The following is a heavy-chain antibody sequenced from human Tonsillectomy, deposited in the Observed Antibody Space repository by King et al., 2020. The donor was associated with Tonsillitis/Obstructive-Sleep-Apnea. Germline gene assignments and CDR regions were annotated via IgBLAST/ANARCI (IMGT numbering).Heavy chain of an antibody. J-gene: IGHJ6*03. CDR2: ISGSAAGT. V-gene: IGHV3-23*04. Sequence: VQLVESGGGLVQPGGSLRLTCAASGFSFSSYAMSWVRQAPGKGLEWVSAISGSAAGTYYEDSVKGRFTISRDNSKKTLYLQMNSLRAEATAVYYCAKSSNIVVVPASYYYYMDVWGKGTTVTVSS. CDR1: GFSFSSYA. D-gene: IGHD2-2*01. CDR3: AKSSNIVVVPASYYYYMDV.